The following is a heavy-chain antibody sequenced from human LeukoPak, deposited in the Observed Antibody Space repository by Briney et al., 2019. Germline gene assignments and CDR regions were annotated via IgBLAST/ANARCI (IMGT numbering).Heavy chain of an antibody. D-gene: IGHD2-2*01. CDR3: ARVQYQLLFEGNWFDP. Sequence: GASVKVSCKASGYTFSGYYIHWVRQAPGQGLEWMAWINPNSGDTHYAQKFQGRVTMTRDTSSSTAYMDLNSLISDDTAVYYCARVQYQLLFEGNWFDPWGQGTLVTVSS. CDR1: GYTFSGYY. J-gene: IGHJ5*02. CDR2: INPNSGDT. V-gene: IGHV1-2*02.